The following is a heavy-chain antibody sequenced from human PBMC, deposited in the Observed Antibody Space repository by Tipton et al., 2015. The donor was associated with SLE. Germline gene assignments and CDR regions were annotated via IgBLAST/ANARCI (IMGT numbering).Heavy chain of an antibody. D-gene: IGHD3-16*01. CDR1: SGSINSGRFY. Sequence: TLSLTCKVSSGSINSGRFYWSWIRQPAGKGLEWIGHIYTSGSTYYNPSLKSRVTISVDRSKNQFSLKLSSVTAADTAVYYCARGDTVFDYWGQGTLVTVSS. CDR3: ARGDTVFDY. V-gene: IGHV4-61*09. CDR2: IYTSGST. J-gene: IGHJ4*02.